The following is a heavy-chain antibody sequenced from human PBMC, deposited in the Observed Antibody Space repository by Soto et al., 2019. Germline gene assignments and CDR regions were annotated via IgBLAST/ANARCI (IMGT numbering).Heavy chain of an antibody. D-gene: IGHD3-22*01. CDR1: GFTFSTYW. CDR3: ARGFNYYDSSGLFYIDY. J-gene: IGHJ4*02. Sequence: EVQLVESGGGLVQPGGSLRLSCAASGFTFSTYWMSWVRQAPGKGLEWVANIKHDGGAKYYVDSVKGRFTISRDNAKNSLYMQMNGLRAEDTAVYYCARGFNYYDSSGLFYIDYWGQGTPVTVSS. CDR2: IKHDGGAK. V-gene: IGHV3-7*05.